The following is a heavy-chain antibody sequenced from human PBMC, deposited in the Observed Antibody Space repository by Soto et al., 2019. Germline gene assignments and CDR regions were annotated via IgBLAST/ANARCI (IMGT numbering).Heavy chain of an antibody. D-gene: IGHD5-12*01. CDR2: INHSGST. Sequence: SETLSLTCAVYGGSFSGYYWSWIRQPPGKGLEWIGEINHSGSTNYNPSLKSRVTISVDTSKNQFSLKLSSVTAADTAVYYCARRRVRGYRAEGFDYWGQGTLVTVSS. CDR3: ARRRVRGYRAEGFDY. J-gene: IGHJ4*02. V-gene: IGHV4-34*01. CDR1: GGSFSGYY.